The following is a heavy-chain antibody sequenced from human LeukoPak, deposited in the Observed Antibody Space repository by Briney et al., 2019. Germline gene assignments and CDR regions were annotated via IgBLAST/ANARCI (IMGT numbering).Heavy chain of an antibody. V-gene: IGHV4-59*01. CDR2: IYYSGST. D-gene: IGHD1-1*01. Sequence: KPSETLTLTCTVSGGSISSYYWSWIRQPPGKGLEWIGYIYYSGSTNYNPSLESRVTISVDTSKNQFSLKLSSVIAADTAVYYCARGGSTGTNLNWVDPWGQGTLVTVSS. CDR1: GGSISSYY. CDR3: ARGGSTGTNLNWVDP. J-gene: IGHJ5*02.